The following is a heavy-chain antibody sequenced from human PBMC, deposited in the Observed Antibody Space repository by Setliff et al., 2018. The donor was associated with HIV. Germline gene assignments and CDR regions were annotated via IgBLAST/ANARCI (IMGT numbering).Heavy chain of an antibody. Sequence: ASVKVSCKASGYTFTGYYMHWVRQAPGQGLEWMGWINPNSGGTNYAQKFQGRVTMTRDTSISTAYMELSRLRSDDTAVYYCARRWSYDILTGYYPDHDAFDIWGQGTMVTVS. J-gene: IGHJ3*02. D-gene: IGHD3-9*01. CDR3: ARRWSYDILTGYYPDHDAFDI. CDR1: GYTFTGYY. V-gene: IGHV1-2*02. CDR2: INPNSGGT.